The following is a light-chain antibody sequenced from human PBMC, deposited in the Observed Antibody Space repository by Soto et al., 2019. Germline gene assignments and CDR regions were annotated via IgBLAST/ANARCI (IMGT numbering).Light chain of an antibody. CDR3: QQTYITPPWT. CDR1: QSISSS. J-gene: IGKJ1*01. Sequence: DIQMTQSPSSLSASVGDRVTITCRASQSISSSLNWYRQKSGKAPKLLISAASNLQSGVPSRFSGSGSGADFTLTISCLQPEDFATYYCQQTYITPPWTFGPGTKVEI. V-gene: IGKV1-39*01. CDR2: AAS.